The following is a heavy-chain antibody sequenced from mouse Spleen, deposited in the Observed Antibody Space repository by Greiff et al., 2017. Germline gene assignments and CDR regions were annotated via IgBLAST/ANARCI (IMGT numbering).Heavy chain of an antibody. J-gene: IGHJ4*01. CDR3: ARDHTVVATDYAMDY. V-gene: IGHV5-9-4*01. CDR2: ISSGGSYT. Sequence: DVKLVESGGGLVKPGGSLKLSCAASGFTFSSYAMSWVRQSPEKRLEWVAEISSGGSYTYYPDTVTGRFTISRDNAKNTLYLEMSSLRSEDTAMYYCARDHTVVATDYAMDYWGQGTAVTVS. CDR1: GFTFSSYA. D-gene: IGHD1-1*01.